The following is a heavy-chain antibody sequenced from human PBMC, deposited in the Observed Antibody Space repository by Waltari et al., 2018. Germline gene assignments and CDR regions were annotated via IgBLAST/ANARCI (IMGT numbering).Heavy chain of an antibody. V-gene: IGHV3-74*01. J-gene: IGHJ4*02. Sequence: EEQLVESGGGLVQPGGSLRLSCAASGFTFSNYWMHWVRQAPGKGLLGVSVINTGASDTRYVDSVRGRFTISRDDAKNTVYLQMNSLGDEDTAVYYCARGLVTAVGYGDFWGQGTLVTVSS. D-gene: IGHD6-13*01. CDR3: ARGLVTAVGYGDF. CDR1: GFTFSNYW. CDR2: INTGASDT.